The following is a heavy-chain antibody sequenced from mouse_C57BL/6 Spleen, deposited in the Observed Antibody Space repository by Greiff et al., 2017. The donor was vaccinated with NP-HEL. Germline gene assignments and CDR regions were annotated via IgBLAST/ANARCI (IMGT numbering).Heavy chain of an antibody. V-gene: IGHV5-4*01. CDR3: ARDHGSSRYYYAMDY. CDR2: ISDGGSYT. CDR1: GFTFSSYA. J-gene: IGHJ4*01. Sequence: EVQRVESGGGLVKPGGSLKLSCAASGFTFSSYAMSWVRQTPEKRLEWVATISDGGSYTYYPDNVKGRFTISRDNAKNNLYLQMSHLKSEDTAMYYCARDHGSSRYYYAMDYWGQGTSVTVSS. D-gene: IGHD1-1*01.